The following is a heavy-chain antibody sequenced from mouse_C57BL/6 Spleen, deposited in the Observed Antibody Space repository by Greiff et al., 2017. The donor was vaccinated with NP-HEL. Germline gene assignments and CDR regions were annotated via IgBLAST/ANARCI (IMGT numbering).Heavy chain of an antibody. CDR3: ARRWLDYFDY. Sequence: EVKLVESGGGLVKPGGSLKLSCAASGFTFSSYTMSWVRQTPEKRLEWVATISGGGGNTYYPDSVKGRFTISRDNAKNTLYLQMSSLRSEDTALYYCARRWLDYFDYWGQGTTLTVSS. CDR2: ISGGGGNT. D-gene: IGHD1-1*02. V-gene: IGHV5-9*01. CDR1: GFTFSSYT. J-gene: IGHJ2*01.